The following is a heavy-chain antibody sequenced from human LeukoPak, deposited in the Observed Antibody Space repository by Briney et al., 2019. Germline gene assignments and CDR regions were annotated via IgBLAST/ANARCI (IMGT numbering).Heavy chain of an antibody. V-gene: IGHV1-18*01. CDR2: ISAYNGNT. J-gene: IGHJ4*02. Sequence: ASVKVSCKASGYTFTSYGISWVRQAPVQGLEWMGWISAYNGNTNYAQKLQGRVTMTTDTSTSTAYMELRSLRSDDTAVYYCARDRPIVVVITGYFDYWGQGTLVTVSS. CDR1: GYTFTSYG. CDR3: ARDRPIVVVITGYFDY. D-gene: IGHD3-22*01.